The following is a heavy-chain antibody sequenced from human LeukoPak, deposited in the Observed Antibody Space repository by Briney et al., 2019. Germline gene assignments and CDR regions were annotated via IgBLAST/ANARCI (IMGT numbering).Heavy chain of an antibody. V-gene: IGHV1-69*01. J-gene: IGHJ5*02. CDR1: GGTFSSYA. CDR2: IIPIFGTA. Sequence: ASVKVSCKASGGTFSSYAISWVRRAPGQGLEWMGGIIPIFGTANYAQKFQGRVTITADESTSTAYMELSSLRSEDTAVYYCARAAPYYYDSSGYYWNWFDPWGQGTLVTVSS. CDR3: ARAAPYYYDSSGYYWNWFDP. D-gene: IGHD3-22*01.